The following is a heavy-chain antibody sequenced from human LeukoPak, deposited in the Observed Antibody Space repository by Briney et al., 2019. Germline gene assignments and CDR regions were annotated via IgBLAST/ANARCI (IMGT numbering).Heavy chain of an antibody. CDR3: AIAAAGALGAFDI. CDR2: INPSGGST. J-gene: IGHJ3*02. CDR1: GYTFTSYY. V-gene: IGHV1-46*03. Sequence: GASVKVSCKASGYTFTSYYMHWVRQAPGQGLEWMGIINPSGGSTSHAQKFQGRVTMTRDTSTSTVYMELSSLRSEDTAVYYCAIAAAGALGAFDIWGQGTMVTVSS. D-gene: IGHD6-13*01.